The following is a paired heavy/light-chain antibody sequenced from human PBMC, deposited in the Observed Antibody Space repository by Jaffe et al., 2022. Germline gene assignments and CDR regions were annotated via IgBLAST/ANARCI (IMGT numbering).Light chain of an antibody. V-gene: IGKV2-28*01. Sequence: DIVMTQSPLSMAVTPGEAASISCRSSQSLLETTGSYHLDWYLHKPGQSPQLLIYLGSNRASGVPDRFSGSGSGTDFTLKISRVEAEDVGVYYCMQGLHTPNTFGGGTKVEIK. CDR1: QSLLETTGSYH. CDR2: LGS. J-gene: IGKJ4*01. CDR3: MQGLHTPNT.
Heavy chain of an antibody. V-gene: IGHV1-46*03. CDR3: VRGFGPHCSGGTCYVGFDP. CDR2: INPSDDRK. D-gene: IGHD2-15*01. CDR1: GYTFTNFY. Sequence: QVQLVQSGAEVKKPGASVKVSCKASGYTFTNFYIHWVRQAPGKGLEWMGIINPSDDRKTYAQKFQDRVTMTRDTSTTTVYMELSSLRSEDTALYYCVRGFGPHCSGGTCYVGFDPWGQGTLVTVSS. J-gene: IGHJ5*02.